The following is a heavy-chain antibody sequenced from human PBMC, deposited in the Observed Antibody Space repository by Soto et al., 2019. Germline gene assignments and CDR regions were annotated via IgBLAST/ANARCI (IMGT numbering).Heavy chain of an antibody. CDR3: ARGGDTTKHFIDYYYGIDV. Sequence: GGSLRLSCAASGFTFSSYWMHWVRQAPGKGLVWVSRINSDGSSTSYADSVKGRFTISRDNAKNTLYLQMNSLRAEDTAVYYCARGGDTTKHFIDYYYGIDVWGQGPTVTVYS. D-gene: IGHD3-16*01. J-gene: IGHJ6*02. CDR2: INSDGSST. CDR1: GFTFSSYW. V-gene: IGHV3-74*01.